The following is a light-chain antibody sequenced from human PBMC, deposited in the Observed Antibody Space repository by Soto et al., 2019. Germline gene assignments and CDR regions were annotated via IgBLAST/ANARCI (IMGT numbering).Light chain of an antibody. Sequence: QSVLTQPPSVSGSPGQSVTISCTGTSTDFVSYNRVSWYQHHPGKAPRLIIYEVVQRPSGVPDRFSGSKSGNTASLTVSGLQAADEADYFCKSYAGSNTYVFGSGTKLTVL. CDR3: KSYAGSNTYV. J-gene: IGLJ1*01. V-gene: IGLV2-8*01. CDR2: EVV. CDR1: STDFVSYNR.